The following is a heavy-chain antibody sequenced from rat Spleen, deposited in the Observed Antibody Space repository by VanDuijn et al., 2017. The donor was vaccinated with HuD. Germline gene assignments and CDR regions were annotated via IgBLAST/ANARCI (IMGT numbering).Heavy chain of an antibody. CDR3: ATQGITAPHFDY. J-gene: IGHJ2*01. D-gene: IGHD1-4*01. CDR2: IFYDGSRT. CDR1: GFTFSSFP. Sequence: EVQLVESGGGLVQPRRSMKLSCAASGFTFSSFPMAWVRQAPTKGLEWVATIFYDGSRTYYRDSVKGRFTISRDNARSILYLQMDSLGSEDTATYYCATQGITAPHFDYWGQGVMVTVSS. V-gene: IGHV5-46*01.